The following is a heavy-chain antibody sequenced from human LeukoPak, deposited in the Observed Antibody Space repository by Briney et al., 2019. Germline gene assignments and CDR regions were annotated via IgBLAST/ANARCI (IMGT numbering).Heavy chain of an antibody. J-gene: IGHJ6*03. V-gene: IGHV1-18*01. CDR2: ISAYNGNT. D-gene: IGHD3-16*01. CDR1: GYTFTSYG. CDR3: ARAQWGSSKRGYYYYYMDV. Sequence: ASVKVSCKASGYTFTSYGISWVRQAPGQGLEWMGWISAYNGNTNYAQKLQGRVTMTTDTSTSTAYMELRSLRSDDTAVYYCARAQWGSSKRGYYYYYMDVWGKGTTVTVSS.